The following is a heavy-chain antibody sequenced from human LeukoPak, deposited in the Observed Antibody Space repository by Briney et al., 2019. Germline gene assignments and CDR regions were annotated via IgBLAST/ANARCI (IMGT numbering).Heavy chain of an antibody. CDR1: GYSISSGYY. J-gene: IGHJ4*02. D-gene: IGHD1-26*01. CDR3: AGVLAGYSGYVDY. Sequence: SETLSLTCAVSGYSISSGYYWGWIRQPPGKGLEWIGSIYHSGSTYYNPSLKSRVTISVDTSKNQFSLKLSSVTAADTAVYYCAGVLAGYSGYVDYWGQGTLVTVSS. CDR2: IYHSGST. V-gene: IGHV4-38-2*01.